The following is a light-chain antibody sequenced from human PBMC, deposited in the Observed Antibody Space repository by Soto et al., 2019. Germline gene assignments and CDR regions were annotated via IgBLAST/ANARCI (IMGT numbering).Light chain of an antibody. CDR2: EVS. CDR3: SSYTSSSTLEDV. V-gene: IGLV2-14*01. Sequence: QSVLTQPASVSGSPGQSITISCTGTSSDVGGYNYVSWYQQHPGKAPKLMIYEVSNRPSGVSNRFSGSKSGNTASLTISGLQAEDEADYYRSSYTSSSTLEDVFGTGTKLTVL. J-gene: IGLJ1*01. CDR1: SSDVGGYNY.